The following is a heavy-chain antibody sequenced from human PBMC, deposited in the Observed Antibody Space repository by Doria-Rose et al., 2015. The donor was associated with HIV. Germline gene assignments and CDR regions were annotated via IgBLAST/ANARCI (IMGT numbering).Heavy chain of an antibody. CDR2: INPNNGAS. J-gene: IGHJ4*02. CDR1: VYAFTAYY. Sequence: EVKKPGDSVKVSCKSSVYAFTAYYIHWVRQAPGQGLEWMGRINPNNGASNYAQKFQGRVTMTRDTSIRTAYMELHSLRSDDTAVYYCARAYSSSSNGFVNLWGQGTLVSVST. V-gene: IGHV1-2*02. CDR3: ARAYSSSSNGFVNL. D-gene: IGHD6-6*01.